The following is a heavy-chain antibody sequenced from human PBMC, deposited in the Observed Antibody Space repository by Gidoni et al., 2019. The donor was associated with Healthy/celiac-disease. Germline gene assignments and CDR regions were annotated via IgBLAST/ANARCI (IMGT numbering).Heavy chain of an antibody. Sequence: VQLVQSGAEVQQPGASVKVSCKASGYTFTGYYMHWVRQAPGQGLEGMGWINPNSGVTNYAQKCQGRVTMTRDTSISPSYMELSRLRSDDTAVYYWSRGPYCSCGSCYSEWGQGTLVTVSS. V-gene: IGHV1-2*02. CDR2: INPNSGVT. CDR3: SRGPYCSCGSCYSE. CDR1: GYTFTGYY. J-gene: IGHJ4*02. D-gene: IGHD2-15*01.